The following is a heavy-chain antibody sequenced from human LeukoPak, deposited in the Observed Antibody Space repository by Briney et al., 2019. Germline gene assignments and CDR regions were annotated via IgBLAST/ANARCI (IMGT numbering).Heavy chain of an antibody. CDR2: ISDRGDKT. Sequence: GGSLRLSCTASGFTFSSYAMTWVRQAPGKGLEWVSAISDRGDKTHYADSVKGRFTISRDNAKNSLYLQMNSLRAEDTAVYYCARDSRFLEWLLSYWGQGTLVTVSS. J-gene: IGHJ4*02. CDR3: ARDSRFLEWLLSY. V-gene: IGHV3-23*01. D-gene: IGHD3-3*01. CDR1: GFTFSSYA.